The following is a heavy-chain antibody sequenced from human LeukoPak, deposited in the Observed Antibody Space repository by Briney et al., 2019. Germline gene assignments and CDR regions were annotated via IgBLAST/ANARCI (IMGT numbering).Heavy chain of an antibody. D-gene: IGHD3-22*01. Sequence: SETLSLTCTVSGGSISSYYWSWIRQPPGKGLEWIGYIYYSGSTNYNPSLRSRVTISVDTSKNQFSLKLSSVTAADTAVYYCARGYYYDSSGTGWFDPWGQGTLVTVSS. J-gene: IGHJ5*02. CDR3: ARGYYYDSSGTGWFDP. CDR1: GGSISSYY. V-gene: IGHV4-59*01. CDR2: IYYSGST.